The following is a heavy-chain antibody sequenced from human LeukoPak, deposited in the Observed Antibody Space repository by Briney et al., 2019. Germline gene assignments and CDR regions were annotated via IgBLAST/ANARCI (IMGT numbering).Heavy chain of an antibody. Sequence: SETLSLTCTVSGGSISSGSYYWSWIRQPAGKGLEWIGRIYTSGSTNYNPSLKSRVTISVDTSKNQFSLKLSSVAAADTAVYYCARDRTGRGYYYYYYYMDVWGKGTTVTISS. CDR1: GGSISSGSYY. J-gene: IGHJ6*03. CDR3: ARDRTGRGYYYYYYYMDV. CDR2: IYTSGST. V-gene: IGHV4-61*02. D-gene: IGHD3/OR15-3a*01.